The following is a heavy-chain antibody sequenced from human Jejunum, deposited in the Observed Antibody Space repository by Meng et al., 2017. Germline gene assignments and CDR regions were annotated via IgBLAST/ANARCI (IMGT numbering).Heavy chain of an antibody. CDR3: ARHDERAFTVTAFES. V-gene: IGHV4-39*01. J-gene: IGHJ4*02. CDR2: VYYTGRT. D-gene: IGHD2-21*02. Sequence: QVQLQESGPGLVKPSETLSLTCAVSGDSINTNTYYWDWIRQPPGKGMEWIGSVYYTGRTFYNPSLKSRVTISLDTSKNQFSLNLRSVAAADTAVYYCARHDERAFTVTAFESWGQGVLVTVSS. CDR1: GDSINTNTYY.